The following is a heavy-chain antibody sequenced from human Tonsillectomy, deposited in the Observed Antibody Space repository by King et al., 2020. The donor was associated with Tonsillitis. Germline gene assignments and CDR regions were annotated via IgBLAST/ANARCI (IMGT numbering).Heavy chain of an antibody. J-gene: IGHJ2*01. Sequence: QLQESGPGLVKPSQTLSLTCTVSGGSISSGGYYWSWLRQPPGKGLQWMGYIYYSGSTYYNPSLKSRVTISVDTSKNQFSLKQSSVTAADTAVYSCATARGSKYRTRYFDLWGRGTLVTVSS. V-gene: IGHV4-31*03. CDR3: ATARGSKYRTRYFDL. CDR1: GGSISSGGYY. D-gene: IGHD6-6*01. CDR2: IYYSGST.